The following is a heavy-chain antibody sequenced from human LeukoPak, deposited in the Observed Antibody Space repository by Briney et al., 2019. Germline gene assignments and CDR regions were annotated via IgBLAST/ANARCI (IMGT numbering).Heavy chain of an antibody. CDR1: GFTFSSYW. CDR2: IKQDGSEK. CDR3: ARDLGYCTNGACHTRFDY. Sequence: PGGSLRLSCAASGFTFSSYWMSWVRQAPGKGLEWVANIKQDGSEKYYVDSVKGRFTISRDNAKSSLYLQMNSLRAEDTAVYYCARDLGYCTNGACHTRFDYWGQGTLVTVSS. J-gene: IGHJ4*02. V-gene: IGHV3-7*03. D-gene: IGHD2-8*01.